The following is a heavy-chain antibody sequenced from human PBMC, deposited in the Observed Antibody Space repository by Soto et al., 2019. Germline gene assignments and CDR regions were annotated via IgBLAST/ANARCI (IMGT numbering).Heavy chain of an antibody. V-gene: IGHV3-23*01. CDR3: AKDSGYSYGYAYFDY. D-gene: IGHD5-18*01. CDR2: ISGSGGST. J-gene: IGHJ4*02. Sequence: GGSLRLSCAASGFTFSSYAMSWVRHAPGKGLEWVSAISGSGGSTYYADSVKGRFTISRDNSKNTLYLQMNSLRAEDTAVYYCAKDSGYSYGYAYFDYWGQGTLVTVS. CDR1: GFTFSSYA.